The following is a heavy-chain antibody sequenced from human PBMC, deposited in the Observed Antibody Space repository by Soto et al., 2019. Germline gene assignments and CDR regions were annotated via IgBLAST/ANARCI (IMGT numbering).Heavy chain of an antibody. J-gene: IGHJ6*02. Sequence: QLQLQESGPGLVKPSETLSLSCTVSGGSITSSFYWGWIRQPPGKGLEWIGSIYGTGNTYYNPSLXGRVTISADPSKNQFSLNLISVTAADTAVYYCRSSSRYSTDVWGQGATVTVSS. CDR2: IYGTGNT. V-gene: IGHV4-39*01. D-gene: IGHD6-13*01. CDR1: GGSITSSFY. CDR3: RSSSRYSTDV.